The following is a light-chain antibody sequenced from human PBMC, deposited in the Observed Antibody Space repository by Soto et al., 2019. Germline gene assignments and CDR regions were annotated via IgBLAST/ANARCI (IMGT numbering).Light chain of an antibody. V-gene: IGLV2-18*02. J-gene: IGLJ1*01. CDR2: EVS. Sequence: QSALTQPPSVSGSPGQSVTISCTGTSSDVGSYNRVSWYQQPPGTAPKVMIYEVSNRPSGVPDRFSGSKSGNTASLTISGLQAEDEADYYCNSQTTSGIRVFGTGTKVTVL. CDR3: NSQTTSGIRV. CDR1: SSDVGSYNR.